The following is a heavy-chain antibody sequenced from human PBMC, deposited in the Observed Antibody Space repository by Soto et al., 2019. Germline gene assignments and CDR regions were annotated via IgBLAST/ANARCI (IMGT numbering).Heavy chain of an antibody. J-gene: IGHJ5*02. CDR1: GFTFSDAW. Sequence: EVQLVESGGGLVKPGGSLRLSCAASGFTFSDAWMTWVRQAPGKGLEWVGRIKSKTGGGTTDYAAPVKGRFTISRDDSENTLYLQMNSLKTEDTAVYYCTTTYGSGPWGQGTLVTVSS. CDR3: TTTYGSGP. V-gene: IGHV3-15*01. CDR2: IKSKTGGGTT. D-gene: IGHD3-10*01.